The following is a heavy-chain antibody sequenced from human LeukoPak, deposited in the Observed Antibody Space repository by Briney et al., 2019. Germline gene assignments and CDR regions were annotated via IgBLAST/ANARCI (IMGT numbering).Heavy chain of an antibody. V-gene: IGHV1-69*06. J-gene: IGHJ4*02. D-gene: IGHD3-10*01. CDR3: ARVVWFGELYPYFDY. CDR1: GGTFSSYA. Sequence: SVKVSCNASGGTFSSYAISWVRQAPGQGLEWMGGIIPIFGTANYAQKFQGRVTITADKSTSTAYMELSSLRSDDTAVYYCARVVWFGELYPYFDYWGQGTLVTVSS. CDR2: IIPIFGTA.